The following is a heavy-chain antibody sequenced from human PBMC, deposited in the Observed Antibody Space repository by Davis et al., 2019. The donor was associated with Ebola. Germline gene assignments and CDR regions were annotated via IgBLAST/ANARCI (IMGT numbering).Heavy chain of an antibody. J-gene: IGHJ4*02. CDR2: IGYDGSNE. CDR1: GFTFRTYG. D-gene: IGHD6-13*01. CDR3: ARAPPGSRFRLDY. V-gene: IGHV3-30*02. Sequence: GGSLRLSCEVSGFTFRTYGMDWVRHAPGKGLEWVALIGYDGSNEDYADSVKGRFTISRDNSKNTLYLQMDTLRVEDTAVYYCARAPPGSRFRLDYWGQGTLVTVSS.